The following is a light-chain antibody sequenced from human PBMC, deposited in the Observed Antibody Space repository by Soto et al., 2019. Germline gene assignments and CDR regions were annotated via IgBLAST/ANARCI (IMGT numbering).Light chain of an antibody. Sequence: QSALTQPASVSGSHGQSITISCTGTSSDVGGYNYVSWYQQHPGKAPKLMIYEVSNRPSGASNRFSGSKSGNTASLTISGLQAVDEADYYCTSYTSISLYVFGTGTKVTVL. CDR2: EVS. J-gene: IGLJ1*01. V-gene: IGLV2-14*01. CDR3: TSYTSISLYV. CDR1: SSDVGGYNY.